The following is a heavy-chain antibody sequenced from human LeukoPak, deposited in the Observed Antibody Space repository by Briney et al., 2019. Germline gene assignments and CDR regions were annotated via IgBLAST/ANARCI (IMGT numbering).Heavy chain of an antibody. CDR2: ISSSGSTI. V-gene: IGHV3-48*03. CDR3: AREPPISYGSGSYTFDY. D-gene: IGHD3-10*01. J-gene: IGHJ4*02. CDR1: GFTFSSYE. Sequence: GGSLRLSCAASGFTFSSYEMNWVRQAPGKGLEWVSYISSSGSTIYYADSVKGRFTISRDNAKNSLYLQMNSLRAEDTAVYYCAREPPISYGSGSYTFDYWGQGTLVTVSS.